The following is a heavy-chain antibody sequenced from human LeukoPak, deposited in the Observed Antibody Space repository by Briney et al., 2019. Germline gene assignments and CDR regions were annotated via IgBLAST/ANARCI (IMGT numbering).Heavy chain of an antibody. CDR2: IKHNGGEK. Sequence: GGSLRLSCVASGFTFTDYFMSWVRQAPGKGLEWVASIKHNGGEKYYVDSVKGRFTISRDNAKNSLYLEMSSLRAEDTAVYYCAKGGAYYYDSSGYFSIWGQGTMVTVSS. CDR1: GFTFTDYF. CDR3: AKGGAYYYDSSGYFSI. J-gene: IGHJ3*02. V-gene: IGHV3-7*03. D-gene: IGHD3-22*01.